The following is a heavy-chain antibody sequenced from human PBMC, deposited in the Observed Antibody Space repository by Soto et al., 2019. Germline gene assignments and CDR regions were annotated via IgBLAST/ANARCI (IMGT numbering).Heavy chain of an antibody. CDR2: IYYSGST. CDR3: ARTHIVVVTARYNWFDP. D-gene: IGHD2-21*02. CDR1: GGSISSSSYY. V-gene: IGHV4-39*01. J-gene: IGHJ5*02. Sequence: QLQLQESGPGLVKPSETLSLTCTVSGGSISSSSYYWGWIRQPPGKGLEWIGSIYYSGSTYYNPSLKSRVTISVDTSKNQFSLKLSSVTAADTAVYYCARTHIVVVTARYNWFDPWGQGTLVTVSS.